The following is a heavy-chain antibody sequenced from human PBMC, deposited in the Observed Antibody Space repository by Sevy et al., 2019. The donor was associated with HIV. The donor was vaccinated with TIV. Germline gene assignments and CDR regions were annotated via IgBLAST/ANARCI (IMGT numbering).Heavy chain of an antibody. D-gene: IGHD3-22*01. V-gene: IGHV3-15*01. CDR2: IKSKTDGGTT. CDR1: GFTFSNAW. Sequence: GGSLRLSCAASGFTFSNAWMSWVRQAPGKGLEWVGRIKSKTDGGTTDYAAPVKGRFTISRDDSKNTLYLRMNSLKTEDTAVYYCTTDRYYYDSSGYYLSPRLFDYLGQGTLVTVSS. J-gene: IGHJ4*02. CDR3: TTDRYYYDSSGYYLSPRLFDY.